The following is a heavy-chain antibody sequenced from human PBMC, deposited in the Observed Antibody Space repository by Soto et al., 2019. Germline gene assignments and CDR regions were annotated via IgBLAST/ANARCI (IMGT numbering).Heavy chain of an antibody. V-gene: IGHV1-18*01. CDR1: GYTFTSYA. Sequence: ASVKVSCKASGYTFTSYAMNWVRQAPGQGLEWMGWISAYNGNTNYAQKLQGRVTMTTDTSTSTAYMELRSLRSDDTAVYYCASDYCSGGSCYSGRHHDAFDIWGQGTMVTVSS. CDR2: ISAYNGNT. CDR3: ASDYCSGGSCYSGRHHDAFDI. D-gene: IGHD2-15*01. J-gene: IGHJ3*02.